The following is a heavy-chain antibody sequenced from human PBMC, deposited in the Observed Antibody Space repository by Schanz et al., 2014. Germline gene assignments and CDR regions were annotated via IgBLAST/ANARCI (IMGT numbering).Heavy chain of an antibody. CDR2: ISYSGST. V-gene: IGHV4-39*01. Sequence: QLQLQESGPGLVKPSETLSLTCTVSGGSISSTFYYWGWIRQPPGKGLDWIGTISYSGSTYYNPSLKSRVTIPVEPSKTRFPLKLTFGTAADTAVYYCANSMVRGVRMSDNWFGPWGQGTLVSVSS. CDR3: ANSMVRGVRMSDNWFGP. D-gene: IGHD3-10*01. CDR1: GGSISSTFYY. J-gene: IGHJ5*02.